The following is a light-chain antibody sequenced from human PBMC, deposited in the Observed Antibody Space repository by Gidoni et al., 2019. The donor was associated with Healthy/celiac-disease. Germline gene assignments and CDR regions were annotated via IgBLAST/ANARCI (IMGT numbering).Light chain of an antibody. J-gene: IGLJ1*01. CDR1: SSDIGSYNL. CDR2: EVS. V-gene: IGLV2-23*02. CDR3: CSYAGGSTYV. Sequence: QSALNQPDSVSGSPGQSITISCPGTSSDIGSYNLVSWYQQHPGKAPKLMIYEVSKRPSGVSNRFSGSKSGNTASLTISGLQAEDEADYYCCSYAGGSTYVFATGTKVTVL.